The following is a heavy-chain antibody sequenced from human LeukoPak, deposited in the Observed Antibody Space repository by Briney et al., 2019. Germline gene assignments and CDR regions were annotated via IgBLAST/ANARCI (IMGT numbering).Heavy chain of an antibody. D-gene: IGHD3-10*01. CDR1: GYSFTTYW. CDR2: IYPGDSDT. CDR3: ARPDGSGTYAFDL. Sequence: GESLKISCKGSGYSFTTYWIAWVRQMPGKGLEWMGIIYPGDSDTRYSPSFQGQVTISADKSINTAYLQWRSLKASDTAMYYCARPDGSGTYAFDLWGQGTMVTVS. J-gene: IGHJ3*01. V-gene: IGHV5-51*01.